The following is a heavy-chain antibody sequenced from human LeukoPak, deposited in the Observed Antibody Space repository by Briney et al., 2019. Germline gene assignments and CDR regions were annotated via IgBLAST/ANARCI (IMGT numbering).Heavy chain of an antibody. CDR3: ARFCSGGRCPDY. Sequence: SETLSLTCTVSGGSISSYYWTWIRQPPGKGLEWIGYIYYCGSTNYNPSLKSRVTISVDTSKNQFSLKLSSVTAADTAVYYCARFCSGGRCPDYWGQGTLVTVSS. J-gene: IGHJ4*02. CDR2: IYYCGST. CDR1: GGSISSYY. V-gene: IGHV4-59*01. D-gene: IGHD2-15*01.